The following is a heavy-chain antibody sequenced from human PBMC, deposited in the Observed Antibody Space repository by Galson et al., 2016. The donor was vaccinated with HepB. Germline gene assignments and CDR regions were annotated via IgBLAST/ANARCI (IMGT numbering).Heavy chain of an antibody. D-gene: IGHD6-13*01. CDR1: GFTLSTYG. CDR3: ARDGIAAASYYFDS. CDR2: IISTSTTI. V-gene: IGHV3-48*02. J-gene: IGHJ4*02. Sequence: SLRLSCAASGFTLSTYGMNWVRQAPGKGLEWVSYIISTSTTIFYADSVRGRFTISRDNARNSLYLQMNSLRDEDTAVYYCARDGIAAASYYFDSWGQGTLVTVSS.